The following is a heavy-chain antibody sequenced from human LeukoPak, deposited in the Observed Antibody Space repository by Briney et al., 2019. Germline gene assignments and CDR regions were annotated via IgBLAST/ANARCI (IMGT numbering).Heavy chain of an antibody. Sequence: GGSLRLSCAASGFTFSSYSMNWVRQAPGKGLEWVSSISSSSSYIYYADSVKGRFTISRDNAKNSLYLQMNSLRAEDTAVYYCARTPRGAAAPGDRGYWGQGTLVTVSS. CDR2: ISSSSSYI. CDR1: GFTFSSYS. D-gene: IGHD6-13*01. CDR3: ARTPRGAAAPGDRGY. V-gene: IGHV3-21*01. J-gene: IGHJ4*02.